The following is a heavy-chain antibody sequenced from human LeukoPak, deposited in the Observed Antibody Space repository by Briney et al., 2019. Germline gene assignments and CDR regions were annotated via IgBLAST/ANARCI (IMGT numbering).Heavy chain of an antibody. J-gene: IGHJ4*02. V-gene: IGHV3-23*01. CDR2: ISTSGGNT. Sequence: GGSLRLSCAASGFTFSSYSMSWVRQAPGKGLEWVSSISTSGGNTYYPDSVKGRFTISRDNSKNTMYLQMNSLRAEDTAVYYCAKDRPTWPIDYWGQGTLVTVSS. CDR1: GFTFSSYS. D-gene: IGHD5-12*01. CDR3: AKDRPTWPIDY.